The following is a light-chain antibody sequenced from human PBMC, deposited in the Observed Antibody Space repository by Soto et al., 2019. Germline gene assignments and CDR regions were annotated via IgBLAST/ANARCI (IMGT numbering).Light chain of an antibody. Sequence: QSALTQPASVSGSPGQSITISCTGTSSDVGGYNYVSWYQQHPGKAPKLMIYDVSDRPSGVSNRFSGSKSGNTASLTISGLHAEDEADYYCSSYTSGFYVFGTGTKVTVL. CDR1: SSDVGGYNY. CDR3: SSYTSGFYV. J-gene: IGLJ1*01. CDR2: DVS. V-gene: IGLV2-14*01.